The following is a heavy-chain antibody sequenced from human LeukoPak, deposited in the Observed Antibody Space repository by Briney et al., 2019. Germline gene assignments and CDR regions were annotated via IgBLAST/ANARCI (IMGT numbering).Heavy chain of an antibody. V-gene: IGHV3-74*01. J-gene: IGHJ4*02. CDR3: AREVSGSSYFDY. CDR1: GFTFSSYW. Sequence: GGSRRLSCAASGFTFSSYWMHWVRQAPGKGLVWVSRINNVGSSTTYADSVKGRFTISRDNAKNTLYLRMNSLSAEDTAVYYCAREVSGSSYFDYWGQGTQVTVSS. CDR2: INNVGSST. D-gene: IGHD1-26*01.